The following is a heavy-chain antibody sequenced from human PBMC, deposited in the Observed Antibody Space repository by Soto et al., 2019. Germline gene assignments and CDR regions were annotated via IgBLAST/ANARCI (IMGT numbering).Heavy chain of an antibody. V-gene: IGHV1-69*13. CDR2: IISIFGTA. CDR1: GGTFSSYA. CDR3: AGPGDYYYYYGMDV. Sequence: VKVSCKASGGTFSSYAISWVRQAPGQGLEWMGGIISIFGTANYAQKFQGRVTITADESTSTAYMELSSLRSEDTAVYYCAGPGDYYYYYGMDVWGQGTTVTVSS. J-gene: IGHJ6*02.